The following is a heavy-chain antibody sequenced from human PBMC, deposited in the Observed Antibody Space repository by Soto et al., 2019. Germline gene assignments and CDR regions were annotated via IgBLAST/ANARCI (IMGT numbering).Heavy chain of an antibody. J-gene: IGHJ6*02. CDR3: GRGGKVLSDSCGMDV. CDR1: GFTFSSYA. CDR2: ISYDGSNK. V-gene: IGHV3-30-3*01. D-gene: IGHD2-2*01. Sequence: QVQLVESGGGVVQPGRSLRLSCAASGFTFSSYAMHWVRQAPGKGLEWVAVISYDGSNKYYADSVKGRFTISRDNSKNTLDLHMNSLRAEDTAVYDCGRGGKVLSDSCGMDVWGQGTTVTVSS.